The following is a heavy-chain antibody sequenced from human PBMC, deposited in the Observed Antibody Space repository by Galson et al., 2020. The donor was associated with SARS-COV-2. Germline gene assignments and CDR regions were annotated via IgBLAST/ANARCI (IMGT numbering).Heavy chain of an antibody. CDR1: DFTFSIYG. CDR3: ARSPLVAAAIPAGYFDL. J-gene: IGHJ2*01. CDR2: IWYDGSKK. V-gene: IGHV3-33*01. D-gene: IGHD2-21*02. Sequence: GESLKISCAASDFTFSIYGMHWVRQASGKGLEWVAVIWYDGSKKDYVDPVKGRFTISRDNSKNTLYLQMNSLRVEDTAVYYCARSPLVAAAIPAGYFDLWGRGTLVTVSS.